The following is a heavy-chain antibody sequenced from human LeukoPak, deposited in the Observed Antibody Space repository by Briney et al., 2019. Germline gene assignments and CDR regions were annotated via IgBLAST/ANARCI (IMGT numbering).Heavy chain of an antibody. CDR1: GFTFDDYA. Sequence: GRALRLSCAASGFTFDDYAMHGVRQAPGEGVEGVAGISWNSGSIGYADPVKGRFTISIDNAKHPLYLQMNSLRAEDTAVYYCARGGYRSTWYENDYWGQGTLVTVSS. J-gene: IGHJ4*02. D-gene: IGHD6-13*01. CDR2: ISWNSGSI. V-gene: IGHV3-9*01. CDR3: ARGGYRSTWYENDY.